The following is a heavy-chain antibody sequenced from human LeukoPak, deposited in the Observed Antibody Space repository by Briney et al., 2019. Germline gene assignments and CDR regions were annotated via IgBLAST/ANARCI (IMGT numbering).Heavy chain of an antibody. J-gene: IGHJ6*02. CDR1: GFTFSSYA. D-gene: IGHD2-15*01. CDR3: ARDKIGVVVVASYYYYYGMDV. Sequence: AGGSLRLSCAASGFTFSSYAMHWVGQAPGKGLEWVAVISYDGSNKYYADSVKGRFTISRDNSKNTLYLQMNSLRAEDTAVYYCARDKIGVVVVASYYYYYGMDVWGQGTTVTVSS. V-gene: IGHV3-30-3*01. CDR2: ISYDGSNK.